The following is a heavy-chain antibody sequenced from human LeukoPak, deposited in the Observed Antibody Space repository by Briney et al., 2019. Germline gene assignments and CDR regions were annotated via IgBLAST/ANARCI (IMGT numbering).Heavy chain of an antibody. J-gene: IGHJ4*02. CDR2: INPNSGGT. Sequence: ASVKVSCKASGYTFTGYYMHWVQQAPGQGLEWMGRINPNSGGTNYAQKFQGRVTMTRGTSISTAYMELSRLRSDDTAVYYCARVSSGWYYFDYWGQGTLVTVSS. D-gene: IGHD6-19*01. CDR1: GYTFTGYY. CDR3: ARVSSGWYYFDY. V-gene: IGHV1-2*06.